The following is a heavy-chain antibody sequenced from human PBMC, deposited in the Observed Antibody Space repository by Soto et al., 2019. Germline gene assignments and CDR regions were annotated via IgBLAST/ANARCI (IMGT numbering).Heavy chain of an antibody. CDR1: GGSISSYY. V-gene: IGHV4-59*01. CDR2: IYYGGST. Sequence: SETLSLTCTVSGGSISSYYWSWIRQPPGKGLEWIGYIYYGGSTNYNPSLKSRVTISVDTSKNQFSLKLSSVTAADTAVYYCARDEGQLVFDYWGQGTLVTVSS. CDR3: ARDEGQLVFDY. D-gene: IGHD6-13*01. J-gene: IGHJ4*02.